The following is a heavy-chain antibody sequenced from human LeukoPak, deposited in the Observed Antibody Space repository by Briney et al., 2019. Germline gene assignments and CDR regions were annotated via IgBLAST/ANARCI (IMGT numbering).Heavy chain of an antibody. Sequence: GGSLRLSCAASGFTFSSYEMSWVRQAPGKGLEWVSYISSSGSTIYYADSVKGRFTISRDNAKNSLYLQMNSLRAEDTAVYYCARDTPTRWGTYYFDYWGQGTLVTVSS. V-gene: IGHV3-48*03. D-gene: IGHD3-16*01. CDR2: ISSSGSTI. CDR3: ARDTPTRWGTYYFDY. CDR1: GFTFSSYE. J-gene: IGHJ4*02.